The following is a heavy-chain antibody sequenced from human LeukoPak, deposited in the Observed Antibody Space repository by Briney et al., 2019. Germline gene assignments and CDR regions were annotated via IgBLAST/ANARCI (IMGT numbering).Heavy chain of an antibody. CDR1: GFTFSSYG. Sequence: GRSLRLSCAASGFTFSSYGMHWVRQAPGKGLEWVAVISYDGSNKYYADSVKGRFTTSRDNSKNTLYLQMNSLRAEDTAVYYCAKAGGGDSSGLDAFDIWGQGTMVTVSS. V-gene: IGHV3-30*18. CDR3: AKAGGGDSSGLDAFDI. D-gene: IGHD3-22*01. CDR2: ISYDGSNK. J-gene: IGHJ3*02.